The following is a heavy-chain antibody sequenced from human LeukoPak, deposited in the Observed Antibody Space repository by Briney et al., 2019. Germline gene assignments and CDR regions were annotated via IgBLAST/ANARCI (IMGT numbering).Heavy chain of an antibody. D-gene: IGHD2-15*01. J-gene: IGHJ6*02. Sequence: PSETLSLTCSVSGTSISSSSHYWGWIRQPPGKGLEWIGTTYYSGSTHCNSSLKSRITMSVDTSKNQVSLKLSSVTAADTAVYYCARHEAAPGGGYYGMDVWGQGTTVTVSS. V-gene: IGHV4-39*01. CDR3: ARHEAAPGGGYYGMDV. CDR2: TYYSGST. CDR1: GTSISSSSHY.